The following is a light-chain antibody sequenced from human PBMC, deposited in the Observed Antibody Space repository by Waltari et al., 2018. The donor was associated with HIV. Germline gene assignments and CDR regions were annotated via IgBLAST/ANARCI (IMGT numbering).Light chain of an antibody. CDR2: GAS. V-gene: IGKV3-15*01. J-gene: IGKJ2*01. Sequence: MLESPAILTLSQGDGVTHPCRASQSVNTNVAWYQQRPGQAPRLLIYGASTRAAGFPARFSGGVSGTEFTLTISSLQSEDFALYFCHQYNNWPYTFGQGTKLDIK. CDR3: HQYNNWPYT. CDR1: QSVNTN.